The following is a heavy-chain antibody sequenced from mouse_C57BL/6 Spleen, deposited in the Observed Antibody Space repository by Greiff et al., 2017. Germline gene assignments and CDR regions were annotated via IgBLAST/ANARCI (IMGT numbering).Heavy chain of an antibody. CDR3: TKGGSWFDY. Sequence: QVQLQQSGPELVKPGASVKVSCKASGYAFSSSWMNWVKQRPGKGLEWIGRIYPGDRDTNYNRKFKGKATLTADKSSSTAYMQLSSLTSEDSAVXYCTKGGSWFDYWGQGTLVTVSA. D-gene: IGHD3-3*01. CDR1: GYAFSSSW. J-gene: IGHJ3*01. V-gene: IGHV1-82*01. CDR2: IYPGDRDT.